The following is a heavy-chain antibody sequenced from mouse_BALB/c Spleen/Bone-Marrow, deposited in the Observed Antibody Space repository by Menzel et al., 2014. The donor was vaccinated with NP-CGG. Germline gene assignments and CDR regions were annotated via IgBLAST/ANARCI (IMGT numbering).Heavy chain of an antibody. V-gene: IGHV14-3*02. J-gene: IGHJ2*01. D-gene: IGHD1-1*01. CDR2: IDPANGNT. CDR3: ARYSYGSRGYYFDY. Sequence: EVQLQESGAELVKPGASVKLSRTASGFNIKDTYMHWVKQRPEQGLEWIGRIDPANGNTKYDPKFQGKATITADTSSNTAYLQLSSLTSEDTAVYYCARYSYGSRGYYFDYWGQGTTLTVSS. CDR1: GFNIKDTY.